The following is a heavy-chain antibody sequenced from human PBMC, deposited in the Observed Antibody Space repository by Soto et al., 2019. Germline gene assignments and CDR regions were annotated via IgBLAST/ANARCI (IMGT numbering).Heavy chain of an antibody. V-gene: IGHV4-4*02. CDR1: GTSISSTFW. J-gene: IGHJ5*02. D-gene: IGHD2-15*01. CDR2: VYHSGST. Sequence: SETLSLTCAVSGTSISSTFWWTWVRQPPGKGLEWIGEVYHSGSTKYNPSLKSRVTISVDKSKNQFSLELRAVTAADTAVYYFATLPPRIVVVKTEIPTWGQGTLVTVSS. CDR3: ATLPPRIVVVKTEIPT.